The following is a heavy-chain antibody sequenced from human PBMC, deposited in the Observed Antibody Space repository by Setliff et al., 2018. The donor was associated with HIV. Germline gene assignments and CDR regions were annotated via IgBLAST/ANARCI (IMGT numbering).Heavy chain of an antibody. D-gene: IGHD6-13*01. CDR3: ARMLVWGRFDY. J-gene: IGHJ4*02. CDR1: GYTFTTYA. CDR2: INPKSGGT. V-gene: IGHV1-2*06. Sequence: ASVKVSCKASGYTFTTYAIHWVRQAPGQRLEWMGRINPKSGGTQYSQKFQGRVTMARDVSVSTFYMQLTRLRSDDTAMYYCARMLVWGRFDYWGQGTLVTVSS.